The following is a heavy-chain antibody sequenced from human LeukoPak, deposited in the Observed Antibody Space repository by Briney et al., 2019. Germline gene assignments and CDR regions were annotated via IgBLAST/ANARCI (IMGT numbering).Heavy chain of an antibody. CDR3: ARGDRRWLQLDAFDI. CDR1: GGSISSYY. Sequence: SETLSLTCTVSGGSISSYYWSWLRQPPGKGLEWIGYIYYSGSTNYNPSLKSRVTISVDTSKNQFSLKLSSVTAADTAVYYCARGDRRWLQLDAFDIWGQGTMVTVSS. D-gene: IGHD5-24*01. V-gene: IGHV4-59*01. CDR2: IYYSGST. J-gene: IGHJ3*02.